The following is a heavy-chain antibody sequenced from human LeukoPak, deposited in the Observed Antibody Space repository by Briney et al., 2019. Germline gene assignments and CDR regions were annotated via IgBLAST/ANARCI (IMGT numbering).Heavy chain of an antibody. Sequence: SETLSLTCTVSGGSISSDYWSWIRQPAGKGLEWTGRINISGSTNYNPSLKSRVTMSVDTSKNQFSLKLSSVTAADTAVYYCARDECPLWSISCHRGFDPWGQGLLVTVSS. D-gene: IGHD2-2*02. CDR3: ARDECPLWSISCHRGFDP. CDR1: GGSISSDY. J-gene: IGHJ5*02. CDR2: INISGST. V-gene: IGHV4-4*07.